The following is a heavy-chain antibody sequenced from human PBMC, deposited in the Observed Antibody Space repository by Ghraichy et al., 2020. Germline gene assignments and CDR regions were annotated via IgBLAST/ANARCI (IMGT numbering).Heavy chain of an antibody. CDR1: GGSFSGYY. D-gene: IGHD6-19*01. Sequence: SETLSLTCAVYGGSFSGYYWSWIRQPPGKGLEWIGEINHSGSTNYNPSLKSRVTISVDTSKNQFSLKLSSVTAADTAVYYCAGLVYSSGWYGIDYWGQGTLVTVSS. J-gene: IGHJ4*02. CDR2: INHSGST. V-gene: IGHV4-34*01. CDR3: AGLVYSSGWYGIDY.